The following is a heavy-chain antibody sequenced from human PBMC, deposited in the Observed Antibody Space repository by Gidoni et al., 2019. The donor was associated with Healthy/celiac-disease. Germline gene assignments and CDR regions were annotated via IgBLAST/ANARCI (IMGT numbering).Heavy chain of an antibody. CDR3: ARDHSGGAFDI. Sequence: EVHLVESGGGLVQPGGALRLSCAASGFTFSSYWMSWVRQAPGKGLECVSNIKQDGSEKYYVDSVKCRFTISRDNAKNSLYLQMNSLRAEDTAVYYCARDHSGGAFDIWGQGTMVTVSS. J-gene: IGHJ3*02. V-gene: IGHV3-7*01. CDR2: IKQDGSEK. CDR1: GFTFSSYW.